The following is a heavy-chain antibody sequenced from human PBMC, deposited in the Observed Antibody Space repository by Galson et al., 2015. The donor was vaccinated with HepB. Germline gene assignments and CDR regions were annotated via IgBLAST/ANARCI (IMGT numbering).Heavy chain of an antibody. CDR2: VSYDGNIK. CDR3: AREPHDDGWYDY. V-gene: IGHV3-30-3*01. CDR1: GFTFNVYT. J-gene: IGHJ4*02. D-gene: IGHD6-19*01. Sequence: SLRLSCAVSGFTFNVYTLHWVRQAPGKGLEWVAAVSYDGNIKVYADSVKGRFTVSRDNSKNTLYLQMNRLKSDDTAVYYCAREPHDDGWYDYWGQGTLVTVSS.